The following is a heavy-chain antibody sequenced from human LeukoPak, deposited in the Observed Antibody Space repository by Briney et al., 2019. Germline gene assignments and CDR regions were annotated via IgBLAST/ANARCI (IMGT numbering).Heavy chain of an antibody. Sequence: APVKVACKASGYTFTNYYMHWVRQAPGQGLEWMGIINPSGGSTSYAQKFQGRVTMTRDTSTSTVYMELSSLRSEDTAVYYCARDRSIAPGVTRGFYFDYWGQGTLVTVSS. D-gene: IGHD6-6*01. CDR2: INPSGGST. J-gene: IGHJ4*02. CDR3: ARDRSIAPGVTRGFYFDY. V-gene: IGHV1-46*01. CDR1: GYTFTNYY.